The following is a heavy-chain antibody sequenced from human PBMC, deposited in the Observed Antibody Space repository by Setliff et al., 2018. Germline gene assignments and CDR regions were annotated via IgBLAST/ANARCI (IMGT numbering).Heavy chain of an antibody. CDR2: IRNDGATT. CDR1: GFTFSAHY. J-gene: IGHJ3*02. Sequence: GGSLRLSCAASGFTFSAHYMSWVRQAPGKGLEWLSNIRNDGATTSYADSVKGRFTISRDNARNSLYLQMNSLRAEDTAVYYCTRDLSPYDSSGYYDAFDMWGQGTMVTVSS. D-gene: IGHD3-22*01. CDR3: TRDLSPYDSSGYYDAFDM. V-gene: IGHV3-11*04.